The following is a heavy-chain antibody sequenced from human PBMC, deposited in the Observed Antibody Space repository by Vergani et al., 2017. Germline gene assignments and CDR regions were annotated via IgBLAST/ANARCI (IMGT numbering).Heavy chain of an antibody. CDR2: IKSKTDGETT. CDR3: TTDRVTDFDY. D-gene: IGHD2-21*02. J-gene: IGHJ4*02. Sequence: EVQLVESGGGLVKPGGSLRLSCAASGVTFSNAWMSWVRQAPGKGLEWVGRIKSKTDGETTDYAAPVKGRFTISRDDSKNTLYLRMKSLKTEDTAVYYSTTDRVTDFDYWGQGTLVTVSS. CDR1: GVTFSNAW. V-gene: IGHV3-15*01.